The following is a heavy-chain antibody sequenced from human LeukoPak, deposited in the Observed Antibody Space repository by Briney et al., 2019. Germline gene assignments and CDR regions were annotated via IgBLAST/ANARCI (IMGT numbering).Heavy chain of an antibody. V-gene: IGHV4-4*02. J-gene: IGHJ4*02. CDR1: GFMFSSNW. CDR3: ARHNIVKATVDY. CDR2: IYHSGST. Sequence: GSLRLSCAASGFMFSSNWMSWVRQPPGKGLEWIGEIYHSGSTNYNPSLKGRVTMSVDTSKNQFSLKLSSVTAADTAVYYCARHNIVKATVDYWGQGTLVTVSS. D-gene: IGHD1-26*01.